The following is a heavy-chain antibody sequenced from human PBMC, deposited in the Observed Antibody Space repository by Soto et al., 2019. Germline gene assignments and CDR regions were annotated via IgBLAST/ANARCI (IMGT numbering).Heavy chain of an antibody. CDR3: AREMADFWSGYDPIYYYYYGMDV. V-gene: IGHV1-18*01. CDR1: GYTSTSYG. Sequence: ASVKVSCKASGYTSTSYGISWVRQAPGQGLEWMGWISAYNGNTNYAQKLQGRVTMTTDTSTSTAYMELRSLRSDDTAVYYCAREMADFWSGYDPIYYYYYGMDVWGQGTTVTVSS. D-gene: IGHD3-3*01. J-gene: IGHJ6*02. CDR2: ISAYNGNT.